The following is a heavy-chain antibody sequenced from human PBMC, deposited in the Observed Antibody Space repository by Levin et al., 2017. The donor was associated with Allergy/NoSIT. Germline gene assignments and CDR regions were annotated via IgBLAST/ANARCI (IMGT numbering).Heavy chain of an antibody. D-gene: IGHD2-15*01. Sequence: AASVKVSCKASGYTFTSYGISWVRQAPGQGLEWMGWISAYNGNTNYAQKLQGRVTMTTDTSTSTAYMELRILRSDDTAVYYCARDPDWGVAVVVAATPVGPFDYWGQGTLVTVSS. V-gene: IGHV1-18*01. J-gene: IGHJ4*02. CDR1: GYTFTSYG. CDR3: ARDPDWGVAVVVAATPVGPFDY. CDR2: ISAYNGNT.